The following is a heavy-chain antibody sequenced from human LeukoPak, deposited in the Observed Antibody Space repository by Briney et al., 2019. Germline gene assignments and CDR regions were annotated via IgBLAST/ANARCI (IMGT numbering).Heavy chain of an antibody. CDR2: MYFSGNT. J-gene: IGHJ4*02. D-gene: IGHD6-19*01. CDR3: ARQVSGLSLYYFDY. CDR1: GGSITSRDHY. V-gene: IGHV4-39*01. Sequence: PSETLSLTCTVSGGSITSRDHYWGWIRQPPGKRLQWIGSMYFSGNTDYNSSLKSRVTISVDTSRNQFSLKLRSLTAADTAVYYCARQVSGLSLYYFDYWGQGTLITVSS.